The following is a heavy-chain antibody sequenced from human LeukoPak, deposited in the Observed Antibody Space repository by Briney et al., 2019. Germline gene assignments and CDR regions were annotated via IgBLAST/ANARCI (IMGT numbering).Heavy chain of an antibody. CDR2: ISAYNGNT. D-gene: IGHD1-1*01. Sequence: GASVKVSCKASGYTFTSYGISWVRQAPGQGLEWMGWISAYNGNTNYAQKLQGRVTMTTDTSTSTAYMELRSLRSDDTAVYYCARERPLGDPRDYYYYYMDVWGKGTTVTVSS. V-gene: IGHV1-18*01. CDR1: GYTFTSYG. CDR3: ARERPLGDPRDYYYYYMDV. J-gene: IGHJ6*03.